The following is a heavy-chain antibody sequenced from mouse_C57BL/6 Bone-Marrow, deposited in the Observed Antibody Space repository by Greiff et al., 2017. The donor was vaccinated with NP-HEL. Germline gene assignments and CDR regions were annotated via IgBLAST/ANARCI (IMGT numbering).Heavy chain of an antibody. V-gene: IGHV1-78*01. CDR2: IYPRDGST. J-gene: IGHJ4*01. CDR1: GYTFTDHT. D-gene: IGHD2-4*01. CDR3: AREGYDYDEAMDY. Sequence: VKLQESDAELVKPGASVKISCKVSGYTFTDHTIHWMKQRPEQGLEWIGYIYPRDGSTKYNEKFKGKATLTADKSSSTAYMQLNSLTSEDSAVYFCAREGYDYDEAMDYWGQGTSVTVSS.